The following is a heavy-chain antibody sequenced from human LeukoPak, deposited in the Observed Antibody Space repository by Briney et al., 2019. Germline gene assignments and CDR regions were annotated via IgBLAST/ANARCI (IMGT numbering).Heavy chain of an antibody. D-gene: IGHD3-10*01. V-gene: IGHV4-39*01. J-gene: IGHJ4*02. CDR2: IYYSGST. CDR3: ARLVDVLLWFGDPNPIFDY. CDR1: GGSISRSVNY. Sequence: SETLSLTCTVFGGSISRSVNYWGWIRQPPGKGLEWIGSIYYSGSTYYNPSLKSRVTISVDTSKNQFSLKLSSVTAADTAVYYCARLVDVLLWFGDPNPIFDYWGQGTLVTVSS.